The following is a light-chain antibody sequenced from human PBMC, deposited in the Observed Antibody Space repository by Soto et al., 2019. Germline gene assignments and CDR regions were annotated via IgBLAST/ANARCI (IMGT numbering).Light chain of an antibody. CDR2: DAS. J-gene: IGKJ1*01. CDR3: QQYDVYSPWM. V-gene: IGKV1-16*01. CDR1: QGISNY. Sequence: DIQMTQSPSAMSASVGDRVTITCRASQGISNYLVWFQQKPGKAPKLLMSDASSLERGVPSRFSGSESGTEFTLTISSLQPDDSATYYCQQYDVYSPWMFGQGTKV.